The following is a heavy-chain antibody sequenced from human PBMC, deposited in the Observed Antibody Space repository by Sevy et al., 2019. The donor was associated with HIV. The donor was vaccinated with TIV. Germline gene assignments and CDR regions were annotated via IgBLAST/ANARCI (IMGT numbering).Heavy chain of an antibody. CDR1: GFTFSTFA. J-gene: IGHJ4*02. Sequence: GGSLRLSCAGSGFTFSTFAMSWVRQAPGKGLEWVSVISATGSSTFYSDSVKGRFTTSRDNSKNTLYLQMNSLRADDTAVYYCAKDWGTTAISDYWGQGTLVTVSS. V-gene: IGHV3-23*01. CDR2: ISATGSST. CDR3: AKDWGTTAISDY. D-gene: IGHD3-16*01.